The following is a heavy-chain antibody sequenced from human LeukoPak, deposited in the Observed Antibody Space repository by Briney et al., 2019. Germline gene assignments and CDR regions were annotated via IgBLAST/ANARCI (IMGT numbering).Heavy chain of an antibody. CDR3: ARINSYGTSYFDY. CDR1: GGSISSGGYY. J-gene: IGHJ4*02. D-gene: IGHD5-18*01. Sequence: SETLSLTCTVSGGSISSGGYYWRWIRQPPGKGLEWIGYIYHSGSTYYNPSLKSRVTISVDRSKNQFSLKLSSVTAADTAVYYCARINSYGTSYFDYWGQGTLVTVSS. CDR2: IYHSGST. V-gene: IGHV4-30-2*01.